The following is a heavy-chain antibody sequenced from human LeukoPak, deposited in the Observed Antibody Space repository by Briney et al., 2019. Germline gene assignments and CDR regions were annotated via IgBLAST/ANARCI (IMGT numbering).Heavy chain of an antibody. V-gene: IGHV3-7*01. D-gene: IGHD5-18*01. CDR1: GFTFSSYW. J-gene: IGHJ4*02. Sequence: GGSLRLSCAASGFTFSSYWMSWGRQAPGKGLEWVANIKQDGSEKYHVDSVKGRFTISRDNAKNSLYLQMNSLRAEDTAVYYCARPASKGGYSYGPAFDYWGQGTLVTVSS. CDR3: ARPASKGGYSYGPAFDY. CDR2: IKQDGSEK.